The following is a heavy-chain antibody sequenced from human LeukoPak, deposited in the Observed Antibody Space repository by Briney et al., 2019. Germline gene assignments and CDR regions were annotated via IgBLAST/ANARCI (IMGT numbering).Heavy chain of an antibody. CDR1: GGSISSYY. D-gene: IGHD5-12*01. CDR3: ARGPRGYSGYDLFDY. J-gene: IGHJ4*02. Sequence: SETLSLTCTVSGGSISSYYWSWIRQPPGKGLEWIGYIYYSGSTSYNPSLKSRVTISVDTSKNQFSLKLSSVTAADTAVYYCARGPRGYSGYDLFDYWGQGTLVTVSS. CDR2: IYYSGST. V-gene: IGHV4-59*01.